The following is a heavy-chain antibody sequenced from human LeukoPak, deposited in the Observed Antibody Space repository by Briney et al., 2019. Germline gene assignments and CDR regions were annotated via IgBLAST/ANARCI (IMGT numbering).Heavy chain of an antibody. CDR1: GYSISSGYY. CDR3: AGRTIFGVGRTGYAYY. J-gene: IGHJ4*02. D-gene: IGHD3-3*01. V-gene: IGHV4-38-2*01. Sequence: TSETLSLTCAVSGYSISSGYYWGWIRQPPGKGLEWIGSIYYSGSTYYNPSLKSRVTISVDTSKNQFSLKLSSVTAADTAVYYCAGRTIFGVGRTGYAYYWGQGTLVTVSS. CDR2: IYYSGST.